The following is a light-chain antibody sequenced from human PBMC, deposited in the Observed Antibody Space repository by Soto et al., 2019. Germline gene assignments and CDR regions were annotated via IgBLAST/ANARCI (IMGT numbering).Light chain of an antibody. V-gene: IGLV2-14*01. CDR3: SSYTSSSIDYV. Sequence: QSALTQPASVSGSPGQSITISSTGTSSDVGGYNYVSWYQQHPGKAPKLMIYEVSNRPSGVSNRFSCSKSGNTASLTISGLQAEDEADYYCSSYTSSSIDYVFGTGTKLTVL. CDR2: EVS. J-gene: IGLJ1*01. CDR1: SSDVGGYNY.